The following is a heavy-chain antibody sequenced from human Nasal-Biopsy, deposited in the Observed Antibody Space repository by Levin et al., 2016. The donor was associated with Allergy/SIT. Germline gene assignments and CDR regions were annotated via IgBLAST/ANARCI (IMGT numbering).Heavy chain of an antibody. D-gene: IGHD3-3*01. V-gene: IGHV4-39*01. CDR2: VYYSGST. J-gene: IGHJ5*02. CDR1: GGSISSKSFF. Sequence: SETLSLTCNVFGGSISSKSFFWGWIRQPPGKGLEWIGSVYYSGSTYYNPSLKSRVTISVDTSKNQFSLKLSSVTAADTAVYYCARLATSISDFWSNYRGAGVWFDPWGQGTLVTVSS. CDR3: ARLATSISDFWSNYRGAGVWFDP.